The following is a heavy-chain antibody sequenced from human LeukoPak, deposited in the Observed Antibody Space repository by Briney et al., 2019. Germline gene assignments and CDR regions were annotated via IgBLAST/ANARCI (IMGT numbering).Heavy chain of an antibody. V-gene: IGHV3-21*01. CDR3: ARGRSHGFDY. Sequence: GGSLRLSCAASGFTVSSNYMSWVRQAPGKGLEWVSSISSSSSYIYYADSVKGRFTISRDNAKNSLYLQMNSLRAEDTAVYYCARGRSHGFDYWGQGTLVTVSS. CDR2: ISSSSSYI. J-gene: IGHJ4*02. CDR1: GFTVSSNY.